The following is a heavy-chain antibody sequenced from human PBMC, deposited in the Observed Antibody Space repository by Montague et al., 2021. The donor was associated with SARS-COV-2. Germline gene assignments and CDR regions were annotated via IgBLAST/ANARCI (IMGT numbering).Heavy chain of an antibody. CDR1: GGSISSSSYF. CDR2: IYYSGST. J-gene: IGHJ4*02. Sequence: SETLSLTCTVSGGSISSSSYFWGWIRQPPGKGLEWIGSIYYSGSTYYNPSLKSRVTISVDTSKNQFSLKLSSVTAADTAGYYCARAFIAAAGTTSFDYWGQGTLVTVSS. V-gene: IGHV4-39*01. D-gene: IGHD6-13*01. CDR3: ARAFIAAAGTTSFDY.